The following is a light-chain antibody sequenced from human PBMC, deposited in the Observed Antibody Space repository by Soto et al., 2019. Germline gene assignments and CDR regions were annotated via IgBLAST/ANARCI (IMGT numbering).Light chain of an antibody. CDR2: GAS. CDR1: RSVSSRY. J-gene: IGKJ1*01. V-gene: IGKV3-20*01. Sequence: EIVLTQSPGTLSLCPGERATLSCRASRSVSSRYLAWYQQKPGQAPRLLIYGASSRATGIPDRFSGSGSGTDFTLTISRLEPEDFAMYYCQQYVSSPLTFGQGTKVEIK. CDR3: QQYVSSPLT.